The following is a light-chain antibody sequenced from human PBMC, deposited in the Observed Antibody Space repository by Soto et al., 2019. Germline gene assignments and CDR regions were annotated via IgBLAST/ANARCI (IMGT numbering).Light chain of an antibody. CDR3: QQYKSWTTIT. V-gene: IGKV3-15*01. CDR2: GAS. CDR1: QSISSK. J-gene: IGKJ5*01. Sequence: EIVMTQSPATLSVSPGERATLSCRASQSISSKLGWYQQRPGQAPRLLIYGASTRATGIPARFSGSGSGTELPLTLSRLQSEDSAVYYCQQYKSWTTITFGQGTRLEIK.